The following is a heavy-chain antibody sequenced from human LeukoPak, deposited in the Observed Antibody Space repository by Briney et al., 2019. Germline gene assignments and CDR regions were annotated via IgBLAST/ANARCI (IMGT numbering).Heavy chain of an antibody. V-gene: IGHV4-31*03. J-gene: IGHJ3*02. D-gene: IGHD3-22*01. Sequence: SETLSLTCTVSGGSISSSSYYWGWIRQPPGKGLEWIGYIYYSGSTYYNPSLKSRVTISVDTSKNQFSLKLSSVTAADTAVYYCARSSGYYADAFDIWGQGTMVTVSS. CDR1: GGSISSSSYY. CDR2: IYYSGST. CDR3: ARSSGYYADAFDI.